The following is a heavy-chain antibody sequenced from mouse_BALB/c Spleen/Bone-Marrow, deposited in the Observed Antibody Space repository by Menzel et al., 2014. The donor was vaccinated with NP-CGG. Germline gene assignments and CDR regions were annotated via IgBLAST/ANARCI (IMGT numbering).Heavy chain of an antibody. V-gene: IGHV1-18*01. CDR2: INPNNGGA. CDR3: ARRYGSSYNYWYFDV. D-gene: IGHD1-1*01. J-gene: IGHJ1*01. Sequence: SGPELVKPGASVKISCKTSGYTFXEYTMHWVKQSHGKSLEWIGGINPNNGGATYNQKFKGKTTLTVDKSSSTAYMELRSLTSEDSAVYYCARRYGSSYNYWYFDVWGAGTTVTVSS. CDR1: GYTFXEYT.